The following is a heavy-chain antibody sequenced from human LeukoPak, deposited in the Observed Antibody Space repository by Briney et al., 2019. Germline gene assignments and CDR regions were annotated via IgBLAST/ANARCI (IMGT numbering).Heavy chain of an antibody. J-gene: IGHJ5*02. Sequence: GGSLRLSCAASGFTFSTYSMNWVRQAPGKGPQCVSFIYRDGTTYYADSVEGRFIISRDNFKNTLYLHMNGLRVEDTAMYYCATGAHYYGSWGQGTLVTVSS. CDR2: IYRDGTT. D-gene: IGHD3-10*01. CDR3: ATGAHYYGS. CDR1: GFTFSTYS. V-gene: IGHV3-53*01.